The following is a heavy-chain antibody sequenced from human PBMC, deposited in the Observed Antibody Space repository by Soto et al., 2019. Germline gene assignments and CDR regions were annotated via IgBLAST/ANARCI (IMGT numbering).Heavy chain of an antibody. V-gene: IGHV4-34*01. D-gene: IGHD3-22*01. CDR3: ARVSPHRITMIVVARSSWFDY. Sequence: PSETLSLTCAVYGGSFSGYYWSWIRQPPGKGLEWIGEINHSGSTSYNPSLKSRVTISVDTSKNQFSLKLSSVTAADMAVYYCARVSPHRITMIVVARSSWFDYWGQGTLVTVSS. CDR2: INHSGST. CDR1: GGSFSGYY. J-gene: IGHJ4*02.